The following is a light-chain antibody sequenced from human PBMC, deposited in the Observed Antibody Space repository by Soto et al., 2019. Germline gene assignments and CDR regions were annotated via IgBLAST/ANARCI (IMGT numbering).Light chain of an antibody. Sequence: QSVLTQPPSVSGAPGQRVTISCTGSSSNIGAGYDVHWYQQLPGTAPKLLIYGNTNRPSGVSDRFSGSKSGTSASLVITGLQAEDEAYYYCQFYDSSLRGVFGGGTKLTVL. V-gene: IGLV1-40*01. J-gene: IGLJ2*01. CDR1: SSNIGAGYD. CDR2: GNT. CDR3: QFYDSSLRGV.